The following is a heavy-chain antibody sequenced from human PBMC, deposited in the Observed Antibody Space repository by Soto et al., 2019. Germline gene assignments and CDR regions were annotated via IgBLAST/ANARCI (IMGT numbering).Heavy chain of an antibody. Sequence: SETVSLTCTVSGGSISSYYWSWIRQPPGKGLEWIGYIYYSVSTNYNPSLKSRVTISVDTSKNQFSLKLSSVTAADTAVYYCAGGRDGYNWAYYYGMDVWGQGTTVTVSS. J-gene: IGHJ6*02. CDR2: IYYSVST. CDR3: AGGRDGYNWAYYYGMDV. V-gene: IGHV4-59*01. CDR1: GGSISSYY. D-gene: IGHD5-12*01.